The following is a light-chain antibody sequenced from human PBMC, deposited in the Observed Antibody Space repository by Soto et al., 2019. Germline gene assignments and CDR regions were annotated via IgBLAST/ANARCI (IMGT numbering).Light chain of an antibody. J-gene: IGLJ1*01. CDR2: DNN. CDR1: SSNIGNNY. Sequence: QSVLTQPPSVSAAPGHKVTISCSVSSSNIGNNYVSWYQQLPGTAPKLLIYDNNKRPSGIPDRFSGSKSGTSATLGITGLQTGDEADYYCGTWDSSLSAYVFGTGTKLTVL. CDR3: GTWDSSLSAYV. V-gene: IGLV1-51*01.